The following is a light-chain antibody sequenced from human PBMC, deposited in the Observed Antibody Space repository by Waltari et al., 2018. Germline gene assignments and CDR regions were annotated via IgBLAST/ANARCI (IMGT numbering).Light chain of an antibody. CDR3: CSYAGGVV. V-gene: IGLV2-11*01. CDR2: EVS. Sequence: QSALTQPRSVSGSPGQSVTISCTGSSTDVGVYKYASWYQQHPGKAPKLMIDEVSKRPSGVPDRFSGSKSGNTASLTISGLQAEDEADYYCCSYAGGVVFGGGTKVTVL. CDR1: STDVGVYKY. J-gene: IGLJ2*01.